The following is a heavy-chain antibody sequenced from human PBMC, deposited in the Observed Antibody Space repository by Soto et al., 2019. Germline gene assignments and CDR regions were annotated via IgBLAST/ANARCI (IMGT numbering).Heavy chain of an antibody. J-gene: IGHJ6*02. Sequence: TLSLPYTDSSXSGCSGQQLRCIRPPPVNGLERIGSVYHGGSTCYNPSLKRRVTISVDTSKNQLSLKLRSVTAADTAVYYRARGYTSDGWGEG. V-gene: IGHV4-38-2*02. CDR2: VYHGGST. CDR3: ARGYTSDG. D-gene: IGHD1-26*01. CDR1: SXSGCSGQQ.